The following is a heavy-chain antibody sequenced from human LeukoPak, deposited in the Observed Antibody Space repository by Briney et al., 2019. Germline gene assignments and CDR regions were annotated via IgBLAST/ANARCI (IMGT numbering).Heavy chain of an antibody. CDR1: HYSISGGYY. CDR2: IYHSGST. J-gene: IGHJ4*02. V-gene: IGHV4-38-2*02. CDR3: ARGEGYFDILTGYRPSPSFGY. D-gene: IGHD3-9*01. Sequence: SETLSLTCTVSHYSISGGYYWGWIRQPPGKGLEWIGSIYHSGSTYYNPSLKSRVTISVDTSKNQFSLKLSSVTAADTAVYYCARGEGYFDILTGYRPSPSFGYWGQGTLVTVSS.